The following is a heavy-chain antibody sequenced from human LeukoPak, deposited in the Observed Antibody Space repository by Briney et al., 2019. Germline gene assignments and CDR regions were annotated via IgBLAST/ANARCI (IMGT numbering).Heavy chain of an antibody. CDR2: TYYRSKWYN. CDR1: GDSVSINSAA. D-gene: IGHD3-22*01. V-gene: IGHV6-1*01. Sequence: SPTLSLTFAISGDSVSINSAAWNWIRQSTSRGLEWLGRTYYRSKWYNDYAVSVKSRITINPDTSKNQFSLQLNSVTPEDTAVYYCARDGGGGYYDSSGYYQATPLYGMDVWGQGTTVTVSS. J-gene: IGHJ6*02. CDR3: ARDGGGGYYDSSGYYQATPLYGMDV.